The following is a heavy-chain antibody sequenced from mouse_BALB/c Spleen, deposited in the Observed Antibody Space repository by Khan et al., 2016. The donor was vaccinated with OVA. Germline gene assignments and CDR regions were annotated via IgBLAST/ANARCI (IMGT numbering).Heavy chain of an antibody. J-gene: IGHJ3*01. D-gene: IGHD4-1*01. CDR1: GFTFSSYS. Sequence: EVELVESGGDLVKPGGSLKLSCAASGFTFSSYSMSWVRQTPDKRLEWVASISSGGDYTYYPDSVKGRFTISRDNAKNTLYLQMSDLKSEDTVMYYCVDHLTGSFAYWGQGTLVTVSA. V-gene: IGHV5-6*01. CDR2: ISSGGDYT. CDR3: VDHLTGSFAY.